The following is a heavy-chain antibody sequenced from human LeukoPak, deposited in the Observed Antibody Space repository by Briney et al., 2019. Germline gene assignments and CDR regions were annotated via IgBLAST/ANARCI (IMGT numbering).Heavy chain of an antibody. J-gene: IGHJ4*02. CDR1: GFIYSTHS. V-gene: IGHV3-48*02. D-gene: IGHD1-14*01. CDR3: ARTTSGD. Sequence: PGGSLRLSCAASGFIYSTHSMHWASQAPGKGLEWVSYISSSGSSIYYADSVKGRFTISRDNAKNSLYLQMNSLRDEDTAVYYCARTTSGDWGQGTLVTVSS. CDR2: ISSSGSSI.